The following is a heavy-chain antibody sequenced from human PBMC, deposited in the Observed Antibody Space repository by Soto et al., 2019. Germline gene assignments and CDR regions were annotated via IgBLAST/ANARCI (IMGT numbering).Heavy chain of an antibody. CDR1: GFTFSGAS. CDR2: IRSKANSYAT. CDR3: STGPLRGVTNDY. J-gene: IGHJ4*02. V-gene: IGHV3-73*01. Sequence: PRGSLRLSCAASGFTFSGASMHWVRQASGKGLEWVGRIRSKANSYATAYAASVKGRFTISRDDSKNTAYLQMNSLETEDAAVYYCSTGPLRGVTNDYWGQGTLVTVSS. D-gene: IGHD3-10*01.